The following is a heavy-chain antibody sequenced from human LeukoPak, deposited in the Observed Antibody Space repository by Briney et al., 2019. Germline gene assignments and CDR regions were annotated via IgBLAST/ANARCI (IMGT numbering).Heavy chain of an antibody. CDR2: IYTSGST. J-gene: IGHJ3*02. V-gene: IGHV4-61*02. CDR1: GGSISRGSYY. Sequence: SETLSLTCTVSGGSISRGSYYWGWIRQPAGRGLEWIGRIYTSGSTNYNPSLKSRVTISVDTSKNQFSLKLSSVTAAATAVYSCARDEDAFDIWGQGTMVTVSS. CDR3: ARDEDAFDI.